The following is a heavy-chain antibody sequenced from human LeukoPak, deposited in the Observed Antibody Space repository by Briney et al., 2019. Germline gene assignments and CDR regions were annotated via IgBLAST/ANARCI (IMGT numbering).Heavy chain of an antibody. CDR2: INPNSGGT. Sequence: ASVKVSCKASRYTFAGYSMHWVRQAPGQGLEWMGWINPNSGGTNYAQKFQGRVTMTGDTSISTAYMELSRLTSDDTAVYYCARGRGSYSLDYWGQGTVVTVSS. D-gene: IGHD1-26*01. J-gene: IGHJ4*02. V-gene: IGHV1-2*02. CDR1: RYTFAGYS. CDR3: ARGRGSYSLDY.